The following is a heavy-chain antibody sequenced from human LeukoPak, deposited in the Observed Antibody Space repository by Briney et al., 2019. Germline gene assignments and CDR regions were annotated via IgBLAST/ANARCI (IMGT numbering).Heavy chain of an antibody. D-gene: IGHD3-10*01. CDR1: GYTFTSYG. V-gene: IGHV1-18*01. CDR2: ISAYNGNT. Sequence: ASVKVSCKASGYTFTSYGISWVRQAPGQGLEWMRWISAYNGNTNYAQKLQGRVTMTTDTSTSTAYMELRSLRSDDTAVYYCARDLRFGEYYDYWGQGTLVTVSS. J-gene: IGHJ4*02. CDR3: ARDLRFGEYYDY.